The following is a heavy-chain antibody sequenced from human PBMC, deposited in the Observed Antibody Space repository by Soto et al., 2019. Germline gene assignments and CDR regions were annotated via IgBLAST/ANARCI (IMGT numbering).Heavy chain of an antibody. D-gene: IGHD6-19*01. J-gene: IGHJ4*02. CDR3: GKERRGSGWSVCDF. Sequence: VQLLESGGGLVQPGGSLRLSCAASGFIFRDYAMNGVRQAPGKGLEWVSDISGSGDSARYADSVKGRFTISRDNSRDTLYLHMNSLRVDDTAVYYCGKERRGSGWSVCDFWGQGDLVTVSS. CDR1: GFIFRDYA. CDR2: ISGSGDSA. V-gene: IGHV3-23*01.